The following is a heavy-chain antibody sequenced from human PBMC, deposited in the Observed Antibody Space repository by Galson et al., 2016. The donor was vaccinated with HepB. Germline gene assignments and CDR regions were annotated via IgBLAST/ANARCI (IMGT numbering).Heavy chain of an antibody. CDR3: AAGPTVTTGHYYYYYGMDV. V-gene: IGHV1-58*01. CDR2: IAAGTGYT. CDR1: EITFSNSA. Sequence: SVKVSCKASEITFSNSAVQWVRQARGQRLEWMGWIAAGTGYTNYAQKFQERVTISRDMSTSTAYMELAGLRSEDPAVYYCAAGPTVTTGHYYYYYGMDVWGQGTTVTVS. J-gene: IGHJ6*02. D-gene: IGHD4-17*01.